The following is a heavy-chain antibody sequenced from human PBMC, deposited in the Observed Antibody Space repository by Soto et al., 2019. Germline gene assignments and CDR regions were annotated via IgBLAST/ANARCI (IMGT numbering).Heavy chain of an antibody. D-gene: IGHD4-4*01. CDR2: IKQDGSEK. V-gene: IGHV3-7*01. J-gene: IGHJ5*02. Sequence: PXESLRLSCAASGFTFSSYWMSWVRQAPGKGLEWVANIKQDGSEKYYVDSVKGRFTISRDNAKNSLYLQMNSLRAEDTAVYYCARDFSNPKGRFDPWGQGTLVTVSS. CDR3: ARDFSNPKGRFDP. CDR1: GFTFSSYW.